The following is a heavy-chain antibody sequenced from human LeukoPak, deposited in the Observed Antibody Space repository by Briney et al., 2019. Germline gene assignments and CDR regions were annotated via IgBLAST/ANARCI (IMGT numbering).Heavy chain of an antibody. D-gene: IGHD2-15*01. CDR2: ISYDGGNK. V-gene: IGHV3-30-3*01. J-gene: IGHJ4*02. Sequence: GGSLRLSCIASGFTFSNYALHWVRQTPGKGLEWVAVISYDGGNKYYADSVKGRFNISRDNSKNTLYLQMSCLSPEDTAVYYCAREAGGTPYFDFWGQGTLVTVSS. CDR1: GFTFSNYA. CDR3: AREAGGTPYFDF.